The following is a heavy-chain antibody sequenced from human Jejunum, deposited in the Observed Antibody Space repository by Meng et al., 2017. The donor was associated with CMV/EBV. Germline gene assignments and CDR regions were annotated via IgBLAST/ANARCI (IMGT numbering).Heavy chain of an antibody. CDR1: GDSIKSSSYN. CDR3: ARDRFYDGRGYYFEIGY. CDR2: VYGSGIT. Sequence: HLHETGPVLCKPSQTRSLPCTVSGDSIKSSSYNWSWIRQPAGKGLEWIVRVYGSGITNYNPSLKSRVTISVDTSKNQFSLRLNSVTAADTAVYYCARDRFYDGRGYYFEIGYWGQGTLVTVSS. J-gene: IGHJ4*02. D-gene: IGHD3-22*01. V-gene: IGHV4-61*02.